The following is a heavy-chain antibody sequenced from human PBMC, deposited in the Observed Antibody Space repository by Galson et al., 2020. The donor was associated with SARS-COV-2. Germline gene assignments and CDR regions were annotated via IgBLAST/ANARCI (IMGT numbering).Heavy chain of an antibody. V-gene: IGHV3-9*01. J-gene: IGHJ4*02. Sequence: GGSLRLSCAASGFTFNDYAMHWVRQAPGKGLEWVSGISWNSGSIGYADSVKGQFTISRDNAKNSLYLQMNSLRAEDTALYYCAKDIGRSRSPDYFDYWGQGTLVTVSS. CDR2: ISWNSGSI. CDR1: GFTFNDYA. CDR3: AKDIGRSRSPDYFDY. D-gene: IGHD1-26*01.